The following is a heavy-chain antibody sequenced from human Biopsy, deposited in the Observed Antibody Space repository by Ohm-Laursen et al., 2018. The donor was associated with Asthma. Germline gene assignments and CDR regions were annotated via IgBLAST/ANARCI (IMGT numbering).Heavy chain of an antibody. D-gene: IGHD1-26*01. CDR3: AKEVFPGWELRRGPDS. CDR1: GFSFSNYG. CDR2: ISFDGTNG. J-gene: IGHJ4*02. Sequence: SLRLSCAASGFSFSNYGMHWVRQAPGKGPDWVAVISFDGTNGNYTDSVKGRFTISRDNSRNTLHLEMNSLRAEDTAVYFCAKEVFPGWELRRGPDSWGQGTLVTVSS. V-gene: IGHV3-30*18.